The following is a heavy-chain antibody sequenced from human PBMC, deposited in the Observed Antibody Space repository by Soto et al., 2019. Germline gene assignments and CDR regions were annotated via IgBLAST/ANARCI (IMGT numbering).Heavy chain of an antibody. V-gene: IGHV6-1*01. D-gene: IGHD5-12*01. J-gene: IGHJ5*02. CDR3: AKGDNLGPKTGYAFDP. CDR1: GDSVSSNTAS. CDR2: TYFRSKWYN. Sequence: SQTLSLTCAISGDSVSSNTASWNWIRQSPSRGLEWLGRTYFRSKWYNDYAVSVKSGIIINPDTSNNQFSLQLNSVTPEDTAVYFCAKGDNLGPKTGYAFDPWGQGIMVTVSS.